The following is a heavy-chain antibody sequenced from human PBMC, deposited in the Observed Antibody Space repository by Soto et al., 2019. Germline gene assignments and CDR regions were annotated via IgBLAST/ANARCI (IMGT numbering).Heavy chain of an antibody. D-gene: IGHD6-13*01. V-gene: IGHV1-18*01. CDR1: GYSFTSYG. J-gene: IGHJ4*02. Sequence: ASVKGSSKASGYSFTSYGISWGRQAPGQKLEWMRWISDYNGNTNYTQKLQGRVTMTTDTSTSPAYILLGTLRSVDSSVYYFAAYCIAEACTHLCYWGQGTPVTVSS. CDR2: ISDYNGNT. CDR3: AAYCIAEACTHLCY.